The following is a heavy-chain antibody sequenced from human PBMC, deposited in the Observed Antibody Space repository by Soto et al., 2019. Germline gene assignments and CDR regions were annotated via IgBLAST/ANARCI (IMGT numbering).Heavy chain of an antibody. Sequence: GASVKVSCKASGYTFTGYYMHWVRQAPGQGLEWMGWINPNSGGTNYAQKFQGRVTMTRDTSISTAYMELSRLRSDDTAVYYCARELRYFDWLLWNAFDIWGQGTMVTVS. CDR2: INPNSGGT. J-gene: IGHJ3*02. CDR3: ARELRYFDWLLWNAFDI. V-gene: IGHV1-2*02. D-gene: IGHD3-9*01. CDR1: GYTFTGYY.